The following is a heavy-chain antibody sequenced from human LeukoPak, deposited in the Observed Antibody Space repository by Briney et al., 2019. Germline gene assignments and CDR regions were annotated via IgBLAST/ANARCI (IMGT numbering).Heavy chain of an antibody. CDR3: ARDSISSSWDVYYYYGMDV. CDR2: ISGSGGST. J-gene: IGHJ6*02. D-gene: IGHD6-13*01. Sequence: PGGSLRLSCAASGFTFSSYAMSWVRQAPGKGLEWVSAISGSGGSTYYADSVKGRFTISRDNSKNTLYLQMNSLRAEDTAVYSCARDSISSSWDVYYYYGMDVWGQGTTVTVSS. CDR1: GFTFSSYA. V-gene: IGHV3-23*01.